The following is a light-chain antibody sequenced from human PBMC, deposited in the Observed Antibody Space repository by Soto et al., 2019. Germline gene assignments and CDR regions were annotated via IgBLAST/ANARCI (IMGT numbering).Light chain of an antibody. CDR3: QQYSSWVVT. V-gene: IGKV3-15*01. Sequence: VMTQSPATLSVAPGERATLSCRASQSIGDYLAWYQHKPGQAPRLLIYGALTRATGIPARFAGSGSETDVTLTISSLQSEDFAIYYCQQYSSWVVTFGQGTRL. J-gene: IGKJ5*01. CDR1: QSIGDY. CDR2: GAL.